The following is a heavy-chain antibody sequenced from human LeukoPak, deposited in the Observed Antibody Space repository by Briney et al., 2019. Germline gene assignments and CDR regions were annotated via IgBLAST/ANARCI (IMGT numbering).Heavy chain of an antibody. D-gene: IGHD4-23*01. CDR1: GGSISSSSYY. CDR2: IYYSGST. Sequence: SETLSLTCTVSGGSISSSSYYWGWIRQPPGKGLEWIGSIYYSGSTYYNPSLKSRVTISVDTSKNQFSLKLSSVTAADTAVYYCARRSYGGDRYFQHWGQGTLVTVSS. V-gene: IGHV4-39*01. CDR3: ARRSYGGDRYFQH. J-gene: IGHJ1*01.